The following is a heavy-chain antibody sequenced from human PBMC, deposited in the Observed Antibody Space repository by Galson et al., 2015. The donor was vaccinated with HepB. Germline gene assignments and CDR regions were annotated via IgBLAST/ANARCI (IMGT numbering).Heavy chain of an antibody. Sequence: SVKVSCKASGGTFSNNIITWVRQAPGQGLEWMGGIIPILGIANYAQKFQGRVTITADKSTNTAYMELSSLRSEDTAVYSCAREGGGLANYYSYMDVWGKGTTVTVSS. J-gene: IGHJ6*03. CDR1: GGTFSNNI. CDR2: IIPILGIA. CDR3: AREGGGLANYYSYMDV. D-gene: IGHD3/OR15-3a*01. V-gene: IGHV1-69*10.